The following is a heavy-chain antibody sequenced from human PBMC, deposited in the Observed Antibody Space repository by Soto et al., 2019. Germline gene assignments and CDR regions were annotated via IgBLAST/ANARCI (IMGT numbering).Heavy chain of an antibody. CDR1: GYTFTSYG. J-gene: IGHJ6*02. Sequence: AASVKVSCKASGYTFTSYGISWVRQAPGQGLEWMGWISAYNGNTNYAQKLQGRVTMTTDTSTSTAYMELRSLRSDDTAVYYCAREAIFGVVISGYYYYYGMDVWGQGTTVTVSS. CDR3: AREAIFGVVISGYYYYYGMDV. D-gene: IGHD3-3*01. CDR2: ISAYNGNT. V-gene: IGHV1-18*01.